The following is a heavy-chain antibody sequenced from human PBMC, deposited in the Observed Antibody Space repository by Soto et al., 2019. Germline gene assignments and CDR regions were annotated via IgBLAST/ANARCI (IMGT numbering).Heavy chain of an antibody. V-gene: IGHV1-69*10. Sequence: SVKVSCKASGGTFSSYAISWVRQAPGQGLEWMGGIIPILGTANYAQKFQGRVTITADKSTSTAYMELSSLRSEDTAVYYCARGVWGSVTTIDYWGQGTLVTVSS. CDR3: ARGVWGSVTTIDY. J-gene: IGHJ4*02. CDR1: GGTFSSYA. CDR2: IIPILGTA. D-gene: IGHD3-10*01.